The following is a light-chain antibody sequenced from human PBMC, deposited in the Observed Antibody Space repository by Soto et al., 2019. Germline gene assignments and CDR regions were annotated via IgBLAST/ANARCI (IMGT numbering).Light chain of an antibody. Sequence: EIVMTQSPATLSVSPGERATLSCRASQSVSSNLAWYQQKPGQAPRLLIYGASTRATGIPARFSGSGSGTEFTLTISSLQSEDFAVYYCHQYNNWPPWTFGQGTKVAIK. CDR2: GAS. CDR1: QSVSSN. J-gene: IGKJ1*01. CDR3: HQYNNWPPWT. V-gene: IGKV3-15*01.